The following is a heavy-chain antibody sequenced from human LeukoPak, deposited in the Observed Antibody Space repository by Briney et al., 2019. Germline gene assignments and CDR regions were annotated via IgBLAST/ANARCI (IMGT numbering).Heavy chain of an antibody. V-gene: IGHV1-8*03. J-gene: IGHJ4*02. D-gene: IGHD4-17*01. CDR2: MNHYNGDR. CDR1: GYTFTTYH. CDR3: ARTTSLTASGYDC. Sequence: GASVKVSCKTSGYTFTTYHINWVRQATGQGLEWLGCMNHYNGDRAYAQKFQGRLSITSDTSISTAYMELSSLKSDDTAIYFCARTTSLTASGYDCWGQGTLVTVSS.